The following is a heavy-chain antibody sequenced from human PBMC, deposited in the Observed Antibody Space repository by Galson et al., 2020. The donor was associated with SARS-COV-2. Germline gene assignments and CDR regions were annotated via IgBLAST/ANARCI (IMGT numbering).Heavy chain of an antibody. CDR3: ARDRHYGDYWGGGEVLDH. CDR1: GFTFSSFG. Sequence: GESLKISCAASGFTFSSFGMHWVRQAPGKGLEWVAVMSYDDSNIFYADSVKGRFTISRDNSKNTVYLQMNTLRVEDTAMYYCARDRHYGDYWGGGEVLDHWGHGTLVTVSS. CDR2: MSYDDSNI. V-gene: IGHV3-30*03. J-gene: IGHJ4*01. D-gene: IGHD4-17*01.